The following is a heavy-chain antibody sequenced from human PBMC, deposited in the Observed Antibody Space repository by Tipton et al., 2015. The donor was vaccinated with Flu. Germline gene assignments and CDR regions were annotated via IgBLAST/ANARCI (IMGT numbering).Heavy chain of an antibody. Sequence: TLSLTCTVSGGSISSSSYYLGWIRQPPGKGLEWIGSIYYSGSTYYNPSLKSRVTISVDTSKNQFSLKLSSVTAADTAVYYCARMKIQGVDYYYYYGMDVWGQGTTVTVSS. CDR3: ARMKIQGVDYYYYYGMDV. V-gene: IGHV4-39*07. CDR2: IYYSGST. D-gene: IGHD1-1*01. CDR1: GGSISSSSYY. J-gene: IGHJ6*02.